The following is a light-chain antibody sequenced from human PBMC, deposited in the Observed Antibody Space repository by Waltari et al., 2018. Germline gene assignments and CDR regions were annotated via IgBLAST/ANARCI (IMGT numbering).Light chain of an antibody. V-gene: IGLV2-23*02. CDR3: CSYAGSKFYV. CDR2: EVT. J-gene: IGLJ1*01. CDR1: SSDVGTYNL. Sequence: QSALTQPASVSGSPGQSITISCTGTSSDVGTYNLVSWYQQHPGKGPKLVLSEVTTRPSGVSNRFSGSKSGNTASLTISGLQAEDEAEYYCCSYAGSKFYVFGTGTKVTVL.